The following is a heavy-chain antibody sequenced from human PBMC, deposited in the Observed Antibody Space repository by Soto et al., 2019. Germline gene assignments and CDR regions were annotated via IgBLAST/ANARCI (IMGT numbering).Heavy chain of an antibody. J-gene: IGHJ6*02. V-gene: IGHV4-34*01. D-gene: IGHD3-3*01. CDR1: GGSFSGYY. Sequence: SETLSLTCAVYGGSFSGYYWSWIRQPPGKGLEWIGEINHSGSTNYNPSLKSRVTISVDTSKNQFSLKLSSVTAADTAVYYCARSLRLLYRYYYYYGMDVWGQGTTVTVSS. CDR3: ARSLRLLYRYYYYYGMDV. CDR2: INHSGST.